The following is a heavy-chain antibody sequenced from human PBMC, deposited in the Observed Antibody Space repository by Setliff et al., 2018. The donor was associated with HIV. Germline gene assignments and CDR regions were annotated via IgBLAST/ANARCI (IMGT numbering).Heavy chain of an antibody. CDR1: GGSISSYY. J-gene: IGHJ4*02. V-gene: IGHV4-59*08. CDR3: GRQVPVPGVAVTPIDY. CDR2: IYYSGVT. D-gene: IGHD3-22*01. Sequence: SETLSLTCTVSGGSISSYYWNWIRQPPGKGLEWIGYIYYSGVTNYNPSLKSRVTISLDTSKNHFSLRLSSVTAADTAVYYCGRQVPVPGVAVTPIDYWGQGTLVTVSS.